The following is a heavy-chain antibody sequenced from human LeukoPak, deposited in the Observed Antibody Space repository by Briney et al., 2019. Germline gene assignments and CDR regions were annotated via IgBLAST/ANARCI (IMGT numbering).Heavy chain of an antibody. CDR3: AKPGYCSSTSCYDAFDI. V-gene: IGHV3-21*01. CDR1: GFTFSSYS. J-gene: IGHJ3*02. CDR2: ISSSSSYI. Sequence: GGSLRLSCAASGFTFSSYSMNWVRQAPGKGLEWVSSISSSSSYIYYADSVKGRFTISRDNAKNTLYLQMNSLRAEDTAVYYCAKPGYCSSTSCYDAFDIWGQGTMVTVSS. D-gene: IGHD2-2*03.